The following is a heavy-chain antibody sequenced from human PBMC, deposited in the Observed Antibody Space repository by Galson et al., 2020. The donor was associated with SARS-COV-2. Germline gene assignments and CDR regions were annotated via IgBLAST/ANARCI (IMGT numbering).Heavy chain of an antibody. V-gene: IGHV4-34*01. CDR1: GGSFSGYY. Sequence: SETLSLTCAVYGGSFSGYYWSWVRQPPGKGLEWIGEINHSGSTNYNPSLMGRVTISVDTSKNQFSLSLSSVTAADTAVYYCARHGIYGSSWEETSGLDYWGQGTLVTVSS. D-gene: IGHD6-13*01. CDR3: ARHGIYGSSWEETSGLDY. CDR2: INHSGST. J-gene: IGHJ4*02.